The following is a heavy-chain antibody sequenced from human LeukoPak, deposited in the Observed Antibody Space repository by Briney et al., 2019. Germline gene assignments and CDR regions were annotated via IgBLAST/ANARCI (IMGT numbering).Heavy chain of an antibody. CDR2: ISDRGDTI. V-gene: IGHV3-11*01. J-gene: IGHJ4*02. CDR1: GFTFSNYY. Sequence: GGSLRLSCATSGFTFSNYYMSWIRQAPGKGLEWVSCISDRGDTIYYADSVKGRFTISREKAKNSLSLQMNSLRVEETAVYYCARLKAGNWGPGTLVTVSS. CDR3: ARLKAGN.